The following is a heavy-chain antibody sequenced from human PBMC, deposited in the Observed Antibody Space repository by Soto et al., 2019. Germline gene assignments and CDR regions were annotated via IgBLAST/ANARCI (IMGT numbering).Heavy chain of an antibody. Sequence: SETLSLTCTVSGGSISRYYWSWIRQPPGKGLEWIGYIYYSGNTDYNPSLKSRVTISVDTSKNQFSLSLTSVTAADTAVYYCARSIYTVYEMPSSLSSFDYWCKAPLVTLSS. CDR3: ARSIYTVYEMPSSLSSFDY. CDR1: GGSISRYY. D-gene: IGHD5-12*01. V-gene: IGHV4-59*01. J-gene: IGHJ4*02. CDR2: IYYSGNT.